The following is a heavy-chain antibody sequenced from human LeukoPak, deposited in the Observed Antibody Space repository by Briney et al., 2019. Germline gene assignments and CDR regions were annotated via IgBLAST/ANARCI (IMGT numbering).Heavy chain of an antibody. J-gene: IGHJ4*02. V-gene: IGHV3-30*02. CDR3: AKSHHVTAIDY. Sequence: PGGSLRLSCATSGFTFSSYGIHWVRQAPGKGLEWVAFIRYDGSKKYYADSVKGRFTISRDNSKNTLYLQMNSLRPEDTAVYYCAKSHHVTAIDYWGQGTLVTVSS. D-gene: IGHD2-21*02. CDR2: IRYDGSKK. CDR1: GFTFSSYG.